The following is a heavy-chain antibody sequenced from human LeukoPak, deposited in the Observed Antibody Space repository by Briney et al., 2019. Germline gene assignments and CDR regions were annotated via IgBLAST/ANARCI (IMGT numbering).Heavy chain of an antibody. CDR3: ARVCIDFWSGCSFDY. J-gene: IGHJ4*02. V-gene: IGHV4-34*01. D-gene: IGHD3-3*01. CDR2: INHSGST. Sequence: SETLSLTCAVYGGSFSGYYWSWIRQPPGKGLEWIGEINHSGSTNYNPSLKSRVTISVDTPKNQFSLKLSSVTAADTAVYYCARVCIDFWSGCSFDYWGQGTLVTVSS. CDR1: GGSFSGYY.